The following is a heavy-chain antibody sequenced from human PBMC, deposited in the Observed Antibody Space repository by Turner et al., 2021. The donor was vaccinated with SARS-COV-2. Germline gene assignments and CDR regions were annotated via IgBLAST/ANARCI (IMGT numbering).Heavy chain of an antibody. V-gene: IGHV3-33*06. J-gene: IGHJ4*02. CDR3: AKLLWQLVSPAGDFDY. CDR2: IWNDGSNK. Sequence: QVQLVESGGGVVQPGRSLRLSCAASGFTFSSYGMHWVRQAPGKGLEWGAVIWNDGSNKYYADSVKGRFTISRDNSKNTLYLQMNSLRAEDTAVYYCAKLLWQLVSPAGDFDYWGQGTLVTVSS. CDR1: GFTFSSYG. D-gene: IGHD6-6*01.